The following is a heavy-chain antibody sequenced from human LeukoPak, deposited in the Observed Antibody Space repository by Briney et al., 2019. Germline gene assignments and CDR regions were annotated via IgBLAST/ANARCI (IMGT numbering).Heavy chain of an antibody. CDR1: GYTFTGYY. D-gene: IGHD3-10*01. Sequence: GASVKVSCKASGYTFTGYYMHWVRQAPGQGLEWMGWINPNSGGTNYAQKFQGRVTMTRDTSISTAYMELSRLRSDDTAVYYCARDHDSSYYYGSGSYLSYWGQGTLVTVSS. CDR2: INPNSGGT. J-gene: IGHJ4*02. V-gene: IGHV1-2*02. CDR3: ARDHDSSYYYGSGSYLSY.